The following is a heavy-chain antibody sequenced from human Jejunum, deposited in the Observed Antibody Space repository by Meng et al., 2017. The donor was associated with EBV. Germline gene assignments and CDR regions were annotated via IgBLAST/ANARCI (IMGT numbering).Heavy chain of an antibody. D-gene: IGHD3-22*01. CDR2: IHHTEST. V-gene: IGHV4-4*02. CDR1: GGYISSSNW. Sequence: QQAGPGRVQLSGPLSRTCAVSGGYISSSNWWSWVRQAPGKGLEWIGEIHHTESTNYNPSLKSRVTISVDKSKNQFSLKLSSVTAADTAVYYCARESYSDSSGYYSLDYWGQGSLVTVSS. CDR3: ARESYSDSSGYYSLDY. J-gene: IGHJ4*02.